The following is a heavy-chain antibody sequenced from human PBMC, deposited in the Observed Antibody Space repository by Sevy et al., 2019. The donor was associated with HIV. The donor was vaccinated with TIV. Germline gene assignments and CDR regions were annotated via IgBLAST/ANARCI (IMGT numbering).Heavy chain of an antibody. CDR1: GYSFTSYW. D-gene: IGHD2-15*01. Sequence: GESLKISCKGSGYSFTSYWIGWVRQMPGKGLEWMGIIYPGDSDTRYSPYFQGQVTISADKSISTANLQWSSLQASDTAMYYCASQPTCGGGKDSANWFDPWGQGTLVTVSS. CDR3: ASQPTCGGGKDSANWFDP. CDR2: IYPGDSDT. J-gene: IGHJ5*02. V-gene: IGHV5-51*01.